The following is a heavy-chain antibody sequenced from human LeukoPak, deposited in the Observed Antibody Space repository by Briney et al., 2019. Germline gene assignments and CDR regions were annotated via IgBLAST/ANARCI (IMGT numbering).Heavy chain of an antibody. D-gene: IGHD6-19*01. J-gene: IGHJ4*02. CDR2: INPNSGGT. CDR1: GYTFTGYY. V-gene: IGHV1-2*02. CDR3: ASRQWLAPRYFDY. Sequence: SVKVSCKASGYTFTGYYMHWVRQAPGQGLEWMGWINPNSGGTNYAQKFQGRVTMTRDTSISTAYMELSRLRSDDTAVYYCASRQWLAPRYFDYWGQGTLVTVSS.